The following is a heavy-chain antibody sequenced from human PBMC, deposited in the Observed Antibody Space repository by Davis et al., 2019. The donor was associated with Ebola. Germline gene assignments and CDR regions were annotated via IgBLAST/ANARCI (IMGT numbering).Heavy chain of an antibody. CDR1: GFIISDYY. J-gene: IGHJ5*02. CDR3: AKTPLVVPAAHSWFDP. Sequence: GESLKISCAASGFIISDYYVSWIRQAPGKGLEWIGRIGGSGGYTNYADSVKGRFTISRDNSKNTLYLQMNSLRAEDTAVYYCAKTPLVVPAAHSWFDPWGHGTLVTVSS. CDR2: IGGSGGYT. D-gene: IGHD2-2*01. V-gene: IGHV3-23*01.